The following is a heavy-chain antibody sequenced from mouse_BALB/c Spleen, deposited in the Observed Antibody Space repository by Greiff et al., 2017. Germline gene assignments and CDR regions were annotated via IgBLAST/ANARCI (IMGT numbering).Heavy chain of an antibody. CDR3: TKGGYGNYAWFAY. Sequence: QVQLQQPGAELVKPGASVKLSCKASGYTFTSYYMYWVKQRPVQGLEWIGGINPSNGGTNFNEKFKSKATLTVDKSSSTAYMQLSSLTSEDSAVYYCTKGGYGNYAWFAYWGQGTLVTVSA. V-gene: IGHV1S16*01. D-gene: IGHD2-1*01. CDR2: INPSNGGT. J-gene: IGHJ3*01. CDR1: GYTFTSYY.